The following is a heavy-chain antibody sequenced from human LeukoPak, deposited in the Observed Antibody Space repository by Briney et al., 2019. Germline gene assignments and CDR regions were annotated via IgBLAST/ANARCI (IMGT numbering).Heavy chain of an antibody. CDR3: ARGGETNNWYPGYFDH. Sequence: GSLRLSCAASGFTFSNYWMHWVRQAPGKGPVWVSRIKSDGSSTRFADSVQGRFTISRDNGKNTLYLQMNSLRAEDTAVYYCARGGETNNWYPGYFDHWGQGALVTVSS. D-gene: IGHD1-1*01. CDR2: IKSDGSST. V-gene: IGHV3-74*01. J-gene: IGHJ4*02. CDR1: GFTFSNYW.